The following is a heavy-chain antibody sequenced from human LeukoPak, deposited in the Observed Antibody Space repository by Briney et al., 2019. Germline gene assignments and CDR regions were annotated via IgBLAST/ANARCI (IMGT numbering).Heavy chain of an antibody. J-gene: IGHJ4*02. D-gene: IGHD3-9*01. Sequence: ASVKVSCKASGHTFTSYDINWVRQATGQGLEWMGWMNPNSGNTGYAQKFQGRVTITRNTSISTAYMELSSLRSEDTAVYYCARMDYDILTGYYPLDYWGQGTLVTVSS. CDR1: GHTFTSYD. V-gene: IGHV1-8*03. CDR3: ARMDYDILTGYYPLDY. CDR2: MNPNSGNT.